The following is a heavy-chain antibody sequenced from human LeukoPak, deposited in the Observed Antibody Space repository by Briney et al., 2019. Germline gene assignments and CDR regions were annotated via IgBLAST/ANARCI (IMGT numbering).Heavy chain of an antibody. CDR1: GGSIRGYY. V-gene: IGHV4-59*01. CDR3: ARGGYSSGSGWFDP. D-gene: IGHD6-19*01. CDR2: IYSSGST. J-gene: IGHJ5*02. Sequence: SETLSLTCNVSGGSIRGYYWSWIRQPPGKGLEWIGYIYSSGSTNYNPSLKSRVTMSVDTSKNQFSLKVSSVTAADTAVYYCARGGYSSGSGWFDPWGQGTLVTVSS.